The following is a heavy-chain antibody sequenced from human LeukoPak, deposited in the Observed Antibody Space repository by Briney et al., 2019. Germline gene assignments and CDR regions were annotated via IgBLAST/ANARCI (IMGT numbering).Heavy chain of an antibody. J-gene: IGHJ4*02. CDR3: ARDCSSTSCYLSPHYFDY. Sequence: GGSLRLSCAASGFTFSSYSMNWVRQAPGKGLEWVSSISSSSSYIYYADSVKGRFTISRDNAKNSLYLQMNSLRAEDTAVYHCARDCSSTSCYLSPHYFDYWGQGTLVTVSS. D-gene: IGHD2-2*01. CDR1: GFTFSSYS. CDR2: ISSSSSYI. V-gene: IGHV3-21*01.